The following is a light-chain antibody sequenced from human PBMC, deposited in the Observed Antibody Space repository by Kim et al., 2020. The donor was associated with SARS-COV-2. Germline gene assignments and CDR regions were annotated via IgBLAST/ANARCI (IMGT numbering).Light chain of an antibody. CDR3: QQYDSLPLI. CDR1: QDIHDF. J-gene: IGKJ5*01. Sequence: DIQISQSPSSLHASIGDTVTITCQASQDIHDFLSWFQQKPGRAPKLLIYDASHLEPGGPSRFSGSGSGTHFIFNISSLQPEDIATYFCQQYDSLPLIFGQGTRLEIK. CDR2: DAS. V-gene: IGKV1-33*01.